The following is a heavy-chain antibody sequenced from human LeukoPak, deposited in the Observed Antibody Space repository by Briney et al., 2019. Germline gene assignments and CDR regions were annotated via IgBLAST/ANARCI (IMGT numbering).Heavy chain of an antibody. CDR3: ARGRLDSSGWFGPKYYYYGMDV. V-gene: IGHV4-4*07. J-gene: IGHJ6*02. CDR2: IYTSGST. CDR1: GGSISSYY. D-gene: IGHD6-19*01. Sequence: SETLSLTCTVSGGSISSYYWSWIRQPAGKGLEWIGRIYTSGSTNYNPSLKSRVTMSVDTSKNQFSLKLSSVTAADTAVYYCARGRLDSSGWFGPKYYYYGMDVWGQGTTVTVSS.